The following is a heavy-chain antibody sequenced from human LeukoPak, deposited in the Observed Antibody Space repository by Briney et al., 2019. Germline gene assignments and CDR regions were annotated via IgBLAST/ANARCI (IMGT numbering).Heavy chain of an antibody. V-gene: IGHV1-69*04. CDR3: ARASSIAARSTSGGY. J-gene: IGHJ4*02. D-gene: IGHD6-6*01. Sequence: SVKVSCKASGGSFNSYVITWVRQAPGQGLEWMGRIIPILNVANFAQKFQGRVTMTRDTSTSTVYMELSSLKSEDTAVYYCARASSIAARSTSGGYWGQGTLVTVSS. CDR1: GGSFNSYV. CDR2: IIPILNVA.